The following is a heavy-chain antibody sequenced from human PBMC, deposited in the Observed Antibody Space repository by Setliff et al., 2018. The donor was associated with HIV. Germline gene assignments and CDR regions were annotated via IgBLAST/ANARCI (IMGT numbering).Heavy chain of an antibody. CDR3: ARDYWVAGLDY. D-gene: IGHD6-19*01. CDR1: GFAFNNFW. Sequence: GGSLRLSCAASGFAFNNFWMSWVRQAPGKGLEWVANINQDGSEKNYVDSLKGRFTISRDTAKNSLYLQMNSLSVKDTAVYYCARDYWVAGLDYWGQGTLVTVSS. CDR2: INQDGSEK. J-gene: IGHJ4*02. V-gene: IGHV3-7*01.